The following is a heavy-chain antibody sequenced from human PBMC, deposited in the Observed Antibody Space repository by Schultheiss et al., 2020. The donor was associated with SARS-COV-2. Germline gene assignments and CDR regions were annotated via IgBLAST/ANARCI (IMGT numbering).Heavy chain of an antibody. D-gene: IGHD4-17*01. Sequence: GGSLRLSCAASGFTFSSYGMHWVRQAPGKGLEWVAVISYDGSNKYYADSVKGRFTISRDNSKNTLYLQMNSLRAEDTAVYYCAKATTVTTFFKFDPWGQGTLVTSPQ. CDR1: GFTFSSYG. CDR2: ISYDGSNK. J-gene: IGHJ5*02. V-gene: IGHV3-30*18. CDR3: AKATTVTTFFKFDP.